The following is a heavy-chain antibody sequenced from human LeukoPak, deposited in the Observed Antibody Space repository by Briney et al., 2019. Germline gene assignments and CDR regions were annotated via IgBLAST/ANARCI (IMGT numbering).Heavy chain of an antibody. V-gene: IGHV3-53*01. J-gene: IGHJ4*02. Sequence: GGSLRLSCVASGLTVSNNYMSWVRQAPGKGLQWVSVIYTGGTTYYADSVKGRFTISRDTSKNTLYLQMNSLRAEDTAVYYCARDKSWNYLGYWGQGTLVTVSS. CDR1: GLTVSNNY. CDR2: IYTGGTT. CDR3: ARDKSWNYLGY. D-gene: IGHD1-7*01.